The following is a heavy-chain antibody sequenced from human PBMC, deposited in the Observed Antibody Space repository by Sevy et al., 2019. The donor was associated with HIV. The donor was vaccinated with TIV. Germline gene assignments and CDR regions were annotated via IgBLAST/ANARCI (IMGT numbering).Heavy chain of an antibody. Sequence: ASVKVSCKASGYTFTDYNIHWVRQAPGHGLQWMGRINTKSGGTRYADNFQGRVTMTRDTSISTAYMEMRSLQAYDTAMYFCAKPGETIVHGAGYFSYGMDVWGQGTTVTVSS. CDR1: GYTFTDYN. J-gene: IGHJ6*02. V-gene: IGHV1-2*06. CDR3: AKPGETIVHGAGYFSYGMDV. CDR2: INTKSGGT. D-gene: IGHD3-9*01.